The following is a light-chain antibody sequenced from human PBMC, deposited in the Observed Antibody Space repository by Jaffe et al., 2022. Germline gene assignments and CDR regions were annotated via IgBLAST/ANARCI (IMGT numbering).Light chain of an antibody. CDR3: LQHKSYPFT. V-gene: IGKV1-17*03. Sequence: DIQMTQSPSAMSASVGDRVTITCRASQGISNSLAWFQQRPGKVPKRLIYASSSLQNGVPPRFSGSASGTEFTLTISSLQPEDFATYYCLQHKSYPFTFGPGTKVDIK. CDR1: QGISNS. CDR2: ASS. J-gene: IGKJ3*01.